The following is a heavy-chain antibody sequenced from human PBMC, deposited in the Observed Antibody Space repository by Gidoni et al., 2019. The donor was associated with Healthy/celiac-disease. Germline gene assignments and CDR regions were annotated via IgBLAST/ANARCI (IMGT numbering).Heavy chain of an antibody. CDR3: ARGDMVRGVSQPYYYMDV. Sequence: QVQLVESGGGVVQPGRSLRLSCAASGFTFSSYGMHWVRQAPGKGLEWVAVIWYDGSNKYYADSVKGRFTISRDNSKNTLYLQMNSLRAEDTAVYYCARGDMVRGVSQPYYYMDVWGKGTTVTVSS. V-gene: IGHV3-33*01. CDR1: GFTFSSYG. J-gene: IGHJ6*03. D-gene: IGHD3-10*01. CDR2: IWYDGSNK.